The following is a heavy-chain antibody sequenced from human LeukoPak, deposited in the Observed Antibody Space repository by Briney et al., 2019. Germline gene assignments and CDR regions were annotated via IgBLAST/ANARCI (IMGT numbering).Heavy chain of an antibody. CDR3: ARDRPGYCSTSCYYYGMDV. J-gene: IGHJ6*02. V-gene: IGHV1-18*01. CDR1: GYTFTSYD. D-gene: IGHD2-2*01. CDR2: MNPNSGNT. Sequence: ASVKVSCKASGYTFTSYDINWVRQATGQGLEWMGWMNPNSGNTNYAQKLQGRVTMTTDTSTSTAYMELRSLRSDDTAVYYCARDRPGYCSTSCYYYGMDVWGQGTTVTFSS.